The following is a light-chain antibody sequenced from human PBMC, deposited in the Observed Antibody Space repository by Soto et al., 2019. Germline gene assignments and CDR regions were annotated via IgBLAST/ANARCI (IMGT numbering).Light chain of an antibody. J-gene: IGKJ4*01. V-gene: IGKV1-5*01. CDR1: QSISSW. Sequence: DIQMTQSPSTLSASVGERVTITCGASQSISSWLAWYQQKPGKAPKLLIYDASSLESGVPSRFSGSGSGTEFTLTISSLQPDDFASYYCQQYNSYSPTFGGGTKVEIK. CDR3: QQYNSYSPT. CDR2: DAS.